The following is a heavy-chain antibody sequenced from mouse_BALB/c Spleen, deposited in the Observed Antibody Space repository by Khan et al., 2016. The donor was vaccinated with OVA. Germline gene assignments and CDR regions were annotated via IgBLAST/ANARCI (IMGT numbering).Heavy chain of an antibody. Sequence: QVQLQQPGAELAKPGASVKMSCKASGYTFTTYWMHWVKQRPGQGLEWIGYINPTSGYTDYNEKFKDRATLSADKSSSTAYMQLSSLTSEDSAFYYGTRDGIDYWGQGTTLTVSS. CDR1: GYTFTTYW. CDR3: TRDGIDY. D-gene: IGHD2-3*01. J-gene: IGHJ2*01. CDR2: INPTSGYT. V-gene: IGHV1-7*01.